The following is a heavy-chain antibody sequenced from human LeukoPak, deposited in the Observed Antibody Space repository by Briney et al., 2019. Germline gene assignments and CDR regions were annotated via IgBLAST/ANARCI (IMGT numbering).Heavy chain of an antibody. CDR1: GGSISSGSYY. CDR3: ARGNHGGSYYVNDFDY. D-gene: IGHD1-26*01. V-gene: IGHV4-61*02. J-gene: IGHJ4*02. CDR2: IYTSGST. Sequence: SETLSLTCTVSGGSISSGSYYWSWIRQPAGKGLEWIGRIYTSGSTNYNPSLKSRVTISVDTSKNQFSLKLSSVTAADTAVYYCARGNHGGSYYVNDFDYWGQGTLVTVSS.